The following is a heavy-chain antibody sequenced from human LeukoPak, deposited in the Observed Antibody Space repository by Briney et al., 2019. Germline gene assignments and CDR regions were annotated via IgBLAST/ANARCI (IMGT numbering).Heavy chain of an antibody. V-gene: IGHV3-7*03. CDR3: ARARWRFTMIGPHDAFDI. Sequence: GGSLRLSCAASGFTFSTYWMNWVRQAPGKGLEWVANIKQDGSEKYYVDSVKGRFTISRGNAKNSLYLQVNSLRAEDTAMYYCARARWRFTMIGPHDAFDIWGQGTMVTVSS. CDR1: GFTFSTYW. CDR2: IKQDGSEK. D-gene: IGHD3-22*01. J-gene: IGHJ3*02.